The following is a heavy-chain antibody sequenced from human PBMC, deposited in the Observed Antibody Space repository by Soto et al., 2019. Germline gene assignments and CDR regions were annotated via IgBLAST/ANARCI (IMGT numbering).Heavy chain of an antibody. V-gene: IGHV4-31*03. D-gene: IGHD5-12*01. J-gene: IGHJ5*02. Sequence: QVQLQESGPGLVKPSQTLSLTCTVSYDSISSRGHYWSWIRQHPGKGLEWIGYIYYSGSTYYNPSLKSRLTISAATSKNQFSLKLTSVTAADTALYYCARGRDGFVNWFDPWGQGTLVTVSS. CDR2: IYYSGST. CDR3: ARGRDGFVNWFDP. CDR1: YDSISSRGHY.